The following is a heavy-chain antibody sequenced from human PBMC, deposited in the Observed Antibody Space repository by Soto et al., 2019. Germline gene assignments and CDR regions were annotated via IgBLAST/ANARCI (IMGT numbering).Heavy chain of an antibody. CDR2: IYYSGST. CDR1: GGSISSYY. Sequence: SETLSLTCTVSGGSISSYYWSWIRQPPGKGLEWIGYIYYSGSTNYNPSLKSRVTISVDTSKNQFSLKLSSVTAADTAVYYCAMVVYDSSGYYYFYFDYWGQGTLVTVSS. J-gene: IGHJ4*02. CDR3: AMVVYDSSGYYYFYFDY. D-gene: IGHD3-22*01. V-gene: IGHV4-59*01.